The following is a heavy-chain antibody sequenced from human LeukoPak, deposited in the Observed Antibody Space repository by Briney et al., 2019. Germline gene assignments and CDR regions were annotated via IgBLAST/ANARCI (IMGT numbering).Heavy chain of an antibody. CDR3: ARVIYRRSTVVTPYFDY. J-gene: IGHJ4*02. D-gene: IGHD4-23*01. Sequence: GASVKVSCKASGYTFTSYAMHWVRQAPGQRLEWMGWINAGNGNTKYSQKFQGRVTITRDTSASTAYMEPSSLRSEDTAVYYCARVIYRRSTVVTPYFDYWGQGTLVTVSS. CDR1: GYTFTSYA. CDR2: INAGNGNT. V-gene: IGHV1-3*01.